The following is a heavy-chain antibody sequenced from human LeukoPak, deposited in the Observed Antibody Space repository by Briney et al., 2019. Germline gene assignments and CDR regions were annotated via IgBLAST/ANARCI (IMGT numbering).Heavy chain of an antibody. V-gene: IGHV3-7*01. J-gene: IGHJ4*02. CDR1: GFSFSDYW. CDR2: INPYGSEK. CDR3: ARGWNYAFRFDF. Sequence: PGRSLRLSCAASGFSFSDYWMTWVRQAPGQGLESVAHINPYGSEKCYVDSIRGRFSISRDNAKNLVYLQMNSLRADETAVYCCARGWNYAFRFDFWGQGTLVTVSS. D-gene: IGHD1-7*01.